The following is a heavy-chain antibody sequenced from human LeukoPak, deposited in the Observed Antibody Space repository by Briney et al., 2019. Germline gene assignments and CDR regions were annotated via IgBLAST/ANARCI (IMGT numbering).Heavy chain of an antibody. V-gene: IGHV4-59*08. CDR3: ARHSAYYYDSSGWFDH. CDR2: IYYSGST. CDR1: GGSISNKY. J-gene: IGHJ5*02. D-gene: IGHD3-22*01. Sequence: SETLSLTCTVSGGSISNKYWSWIRQPPGKGLEWIGYIYYSGSTNYNPSLKSRVTMSVDTSKNQFSLKLHSVAAADTAVYYCARHSAYYYDSSGWFDHWGQGTLVTVSS.